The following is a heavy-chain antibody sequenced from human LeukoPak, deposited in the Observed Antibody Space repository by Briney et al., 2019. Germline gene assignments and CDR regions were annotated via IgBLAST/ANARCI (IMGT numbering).Heavy chain of an antibody. CDR3: APSVRSGGSYYFDY. CDR2: INPSDGST. CDR1: GDSLTKYY. V-gene: IGHV1-46*01. Sequence: ASVKVSCKASGDSLTKYYIHWVRQALGQGLEWMRIINPSDGSTTYTQKFQGRVTMTTDTSTSTVNMELSSLRSEDTAVYYCAPSVRSGGSYYFDYWGQGTLVTVSS. J-gene: IGHJ4*02. D-gene: IGHD2-15*01.